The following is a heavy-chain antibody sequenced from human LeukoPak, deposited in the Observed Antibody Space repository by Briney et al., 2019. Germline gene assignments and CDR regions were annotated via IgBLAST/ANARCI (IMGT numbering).Heavy chain of an antibody. CDR2: ISYDGTDK. D-gene: IGHD6-19*01. Sequence: GGSLRLSCAASGFTFTAFPMHWVRQPPGKGLEWVAVISYDGTDKYYADSVKGRFTISRDNSKSTLYLQMDSLRAEDTAVYYCASPNSMAGTHYFHYWGQGTLVTVSS. CDR3: ASPNSMAGTHYFHY. CDR1: GFTFTAFP. V-gene: IGHV3-30*04. J-gene: IGHJ4*02.